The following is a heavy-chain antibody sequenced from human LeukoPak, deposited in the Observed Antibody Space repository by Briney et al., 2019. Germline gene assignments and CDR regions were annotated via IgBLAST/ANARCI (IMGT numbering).Heavy chain of an antibody. CDR1: GFTFSSYG. V-gene: IGHV3-30*02. CDR3: AKISGRPHPIYYYYYYMDV. J-gene: IGHJ6*03. CDR2: IRYDGSNK. D-gene: IGHD3-10*01. Sequence: PGGSLRLSCAASGFTFSSYGMHWVHQAPGKGLEWVAFIRYDGSNKYYADSVKGRFTISRDNSKNTLYLQMNSLRAEDTAVYYCAKISGRPHPIYYYYYYMDVWGKGTTVTVSS.